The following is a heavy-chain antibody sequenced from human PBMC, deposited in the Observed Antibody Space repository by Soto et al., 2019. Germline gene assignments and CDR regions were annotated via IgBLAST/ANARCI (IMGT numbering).Heavy chain of an antibody. CDR1: GFTFSSYA. V-gene: IGHV3-23*01. CDR3: AKRTTGWYFDL. J-gene: IGHJ2*01. Sequence: EVQLLESGGGWVQPGGSLRLSCAASGFTFSSYAMNWVRQAPGKGLEWVSVISGSGGSTYYADSVKGRFTISRDNSKNTLYLQMNSLRAEDTAVYYCAKRTTGWYFDLWGRGTLVTVSS. CDR2: ISGSGGST.